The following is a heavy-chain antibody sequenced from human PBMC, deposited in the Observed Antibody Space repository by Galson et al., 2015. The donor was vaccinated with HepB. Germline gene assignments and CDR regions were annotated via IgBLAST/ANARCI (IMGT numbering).Heavy chain of an antibody. CDR1: GFTFSSYG. V-gene: IGHV3-30*18. J-gene: IGHJ4*02. Sequence: SLRLSCAASGFTFSSYGMHWVRQAPGKGLEWVAVISYDGSNKYYADSVKGRFTISRDNSKNTLYLQMNSLRAEDTAVYYCAKETNYYDSSGYTPAYGYWGQGTLVTVSS. CDR2: ISYDGSNK. CDR3: AKETNYYDSSGYTPAYGY. D-gene: IGHD3-22*01.